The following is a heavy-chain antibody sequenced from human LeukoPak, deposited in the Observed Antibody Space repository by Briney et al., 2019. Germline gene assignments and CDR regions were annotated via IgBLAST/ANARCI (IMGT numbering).Heavy chain of an antibody. V-gene: IGHV3-74*01. CDR1: GFTFSNYW. CDR3: IRDFRSADL. Sequence: PGGSLRLSCVASGFTFSNYWMHWVRQPPGKGLVWVSRIYVDGRTTNYADSVKGRFTISRDDAKNTVYLEMNSLSVEDTATYYCIRDFRSADLWGQGTLVTVTS. CDR2: IYVDGRTT. J-gene: IGHJ5*02.